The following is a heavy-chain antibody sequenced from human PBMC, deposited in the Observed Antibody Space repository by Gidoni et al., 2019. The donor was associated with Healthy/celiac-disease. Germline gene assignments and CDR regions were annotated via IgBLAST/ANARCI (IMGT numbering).Heavy chain of an antibody. CDR2: ISYDGSNK. D-gene: IGHD2-2*03. J-gene: IGHJ3*02. V-gene: IGHV3-30-3*01. CDR3: ARDGDCSSTSCFDDAFDI. Sequence: QVQLVESGGGVVQPGRSLRLSCAASGFTFSSYAMHWVRQAPGKGLEWVAVISYDGSNKYYADSVKGRFTISRDNSKNTLYLQMNSLRAEDTAVYYCARDGDCSSTSCFDDAFDIWGQGTMVTVSS. CDR1: GFTFSSYA.